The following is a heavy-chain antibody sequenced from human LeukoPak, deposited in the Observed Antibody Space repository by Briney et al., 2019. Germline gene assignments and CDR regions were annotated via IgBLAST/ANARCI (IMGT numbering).Heavy chain of an antibody. CDR2: IYYSGST. D-gene: IGHD3-3*01. CDR1: GGSLSSYY. CDR3: ARDSDFWSHRGYYGMDV. J-gene: IGHJ6*02. Sequence: SGTLSLTCTVSGGSLSSYYWSWVRQPPGKGLEWIGYIYYSGSTNYNPSLTSRVTISVDTSKNQFSLKLSSVTAADTAVYYCARDSDFWSHRGYYGMDVWGQGTTVTVSS. V-gene: IGHV4-59*01.